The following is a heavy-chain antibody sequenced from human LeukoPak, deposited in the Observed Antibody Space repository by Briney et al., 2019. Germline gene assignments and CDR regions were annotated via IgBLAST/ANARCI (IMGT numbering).Heavy chain of an antibody. V-gene: IGHV4-59*02. CDR2: IHHSGNS. J-gene: IGHJ5*02. CDR1: GASVTDYY. Sequence: SETLSLACTVSGASVTDYYWSWIRQSPGKGLEWISYIHHSGNSDYNPSLRSRVTTSLDTSKNQFSLNLISVTAADAAVYYCTRGHWGLQSWSQGTLVTVSS. CDR3: TRGHWGLQS. D-gene: IGHD7-27*01.